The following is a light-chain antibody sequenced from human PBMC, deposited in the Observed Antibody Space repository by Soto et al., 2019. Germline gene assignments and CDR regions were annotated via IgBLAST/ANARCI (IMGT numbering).Light chain of an antibody. CDR3: QQYNNWPLT. CDR1: QSVGNN. CDR2: GAS. J-gene: IGKJ4*01. Sequence: VVMTQSPATLSVSPGDGATLSCRASQSVGNNLAWYQQRPGQAPRLLIYGASTRATGIPARFSGSGSGTDFTLTISSLQSEDLAVYHCQQYNNWPLTFGGGTKVEIK. V-gene: IGKV3-15*01.